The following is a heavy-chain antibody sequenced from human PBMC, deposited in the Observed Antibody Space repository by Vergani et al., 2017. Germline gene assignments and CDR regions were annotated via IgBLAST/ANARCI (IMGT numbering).Heavy chain of an antibody. CDR2: IYFIGST. D-gene: IGHD2/OR15-2a*01. CDR3: ARRGAIYGYFDH. V-gene: IGHV4-39*01. CDR1: GGSISSSSYY. J-gene: IGHJ4*02. Sequence: QLQLQESGPGLVKPSETLSLTCTVSGGSISSSSYYWGGIRQPPGKGLEWIGSIYFIGSTYYNPSLKSRVTISVDTSKNQLSLKLSSVTAADTAVYYCARRGAIYGYFDHWGQGTQVTVSS.